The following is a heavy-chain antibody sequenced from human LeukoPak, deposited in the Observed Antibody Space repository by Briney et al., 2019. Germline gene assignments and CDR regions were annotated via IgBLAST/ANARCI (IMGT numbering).Heavy chain of an antibody. CDR3: AKEPHGDYDAFDI. V-gene: IGHV3-23*01. CDR1: GFSFSNYG. J-gene: IGHJ3*02. Sequence: PGGSLSFSCAASGFSFSNYGLSWVRQAPGKGLEWVSDISGSGYSTYYADPVKGRFTISRDNSTNKLYLQMNSLRADDTAVYYCAKEPHGDYDAFDIWREGRKVGDSS. CDR2: ISGSGYST. D-gene: IGHD4-17*01.